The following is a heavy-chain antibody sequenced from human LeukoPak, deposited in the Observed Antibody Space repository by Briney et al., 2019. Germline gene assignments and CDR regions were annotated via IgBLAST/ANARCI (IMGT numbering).Heavy chain of an antibody. Sequence: GGSLRLSCAAAGFIFRSYALIWDRQTPGQGLEWVAGISGSGTSTLYADFVKGRFTISRDDSKTTVFLQMNSLRADDTAIYYCAKDAHAMAWGLEGAPFDYWGQGTQVTVSS. J-gene: IGHJ4*02. V-gene: IGHV3-23*01. CDR1: GFIFRSYA. D-gene: IGHD1-26*01. CDR2: ISGSGTST. CDR3: AKDAHAMAWGLEGAPFDY.